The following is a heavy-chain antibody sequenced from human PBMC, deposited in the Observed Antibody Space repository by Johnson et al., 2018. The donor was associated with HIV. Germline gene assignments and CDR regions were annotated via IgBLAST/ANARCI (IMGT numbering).Heavy chain of an antibody. J-gene: IGHJ3*02. CDR2: ISGSGGST. CDR1: GFTVSSNY. CDR3: AKDSRITGTTFDI. Sequence: EVQLVESGGGLVQPGGSLRLSCAASGFTVSSNYMSWVRQAPGKGLEWVSAISGSGGSTYYADSVKGRFTISRDNSKNTLYLQMNSLRAEDTAVYYCAKDSRITGTTFDIWGQGTMVTVSS. V-gene: IGHV3-23*04. D-gene: IGHD1-7*01.